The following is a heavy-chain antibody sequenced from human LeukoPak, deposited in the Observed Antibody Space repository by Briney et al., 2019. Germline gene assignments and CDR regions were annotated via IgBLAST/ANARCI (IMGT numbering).Heavy chain of an antibody. CDR3: AKDRWLVRGGIDY. V-gene: IGHV3-30*18. Sequence: GRSLRLSCAASGFTFSSYGMHWVRQAPGKGLEWVAVISYDGSNKYYADSVKGRFTISRDNSKNTLYLQMNSLRAEDTAVYYCAKDRWLVRGGIDYWGQGTLVTVSS. CDR2: ISYDGSNK. CDR1: GFTFSSYG. J-gene: IGHJ4*02. D-gene: IGHD6-19*01.